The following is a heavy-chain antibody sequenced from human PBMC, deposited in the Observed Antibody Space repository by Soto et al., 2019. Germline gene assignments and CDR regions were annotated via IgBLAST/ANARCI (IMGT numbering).Heavy chain of an antibody. CDR2: IYYSGST. CDR3: ARLRHSSGWWDGSYYYYYGMDV. D-gene: IGHD6-19*01. Sequence: SETLSLTCTVSGGSISSSSYYWGWIRQPPGKGLEWIGSIYYSGSTYYNPSLKSRVTISVDTSKNQFSLKLSSVTAADTAVYYCARLRHSSGWWDGSYYYYYGMDVWGQGTTVTVSS. J-gene: IGHJ6*02. V-gene: IGHV4-39*01. CDR1: GGSISSSSYY.